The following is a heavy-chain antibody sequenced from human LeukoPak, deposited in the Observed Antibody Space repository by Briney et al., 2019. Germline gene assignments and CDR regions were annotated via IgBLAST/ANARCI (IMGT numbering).Heavy chain of an antibody. CDR2: IYTSGST. Sequence: SETLSLTCTVSGGSISSYYWSWIRQPAGEGLEWIGRIYTSGSTNYNPSLKSRVTMSVDTSKNQFSLKLSSVTAADTAVYYCARESPSDSSALGAFDIWGQGTMVTVSS. J-gene: IGHJ3*02. V-gene: IGHV4-4*07. D-gene: IGHD3-22*01. CDR1: GGSISSYY. CDR3: ARESPSDSSALGAFDI.